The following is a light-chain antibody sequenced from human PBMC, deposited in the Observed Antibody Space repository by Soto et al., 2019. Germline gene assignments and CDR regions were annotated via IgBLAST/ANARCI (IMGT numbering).Light chain of an antibody. V-gene: IGKV3-20*01. Sequence: EIGLTQYPGTLSLSPGERATLSCIASQSVSSSSLAWYQQKRGQAPRLLIHDASSRATGIPDRFSGSGSGTDFTLTISRLEPEDFAVYYCQQYGGSPRTFGQGTKVDIK. CDR3: QQYGGSPRT. J-gene: IGKJ1*01. CDR1: QSVSSSS. CDR2: DAS.